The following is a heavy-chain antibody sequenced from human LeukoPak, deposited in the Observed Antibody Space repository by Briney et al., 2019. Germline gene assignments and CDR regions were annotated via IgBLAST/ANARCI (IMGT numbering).Heavy chain of an antibody. J-gene: IGHJ4*02. CDR1: GYTFTGYY. D-gene: IGHD3-22*01. CDR3: ARDSQTYYYDSSGYSY. Sequence: ASVKVSCKASGYTFTGYYMHWVRQAPGQGLEWMGWINPNSGGTNYAQKFQGRVTMTRDTSISTAYMELSRLRSDDTAVYYCARDSQTYYYDSSGYSYWGQGTLVTVSS. V-gene: IGHV1-2*02. CDR2: INPNSGGT.